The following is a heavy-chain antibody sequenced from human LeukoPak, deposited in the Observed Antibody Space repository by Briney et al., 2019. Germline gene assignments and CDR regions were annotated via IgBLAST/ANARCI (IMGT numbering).Heavy chain of an antibody. CDR3: AREMVGAIYFDY. D-gene: IGHD1-26*01. CDR2: ISSSSSYI. J-gene: IGHJ4*02. Sequence: PGGSLRLSCAASGFTFSSYSMNWVRQAPGKGLEWVSSISSSSSYIYYADSVKGRFTISRDNAKNSLYLQMNSLRAEDTAVYSCAREMVGAIYFDYWGQGIQVTVSS. V-gene: IGHV3-21*01. CDR1: GFTFSSYS.